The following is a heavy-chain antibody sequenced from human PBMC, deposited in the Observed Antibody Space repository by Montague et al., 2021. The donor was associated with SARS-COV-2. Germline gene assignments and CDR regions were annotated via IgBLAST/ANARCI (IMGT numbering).Heavy chain of an antibody. CDR1: GFIFSNFW. J-gene: IGHJ4*02. Sequence: SLRLSCAASGFIFSNFWMSWVRQAPGKGLEWVANIKQDGSEKFYVDSVKGRFTISRDNAKNSLYLQMYSLRAEDTAVYFCARDNIVIVPPAIFYDSWSQGTLVTVSS. D-gene: IGHD2-2*01. CDR2: IKQDGSEK. V-gene: IGHV3-7*01. CDR3: ARDNIVIVPPAIFYDS.